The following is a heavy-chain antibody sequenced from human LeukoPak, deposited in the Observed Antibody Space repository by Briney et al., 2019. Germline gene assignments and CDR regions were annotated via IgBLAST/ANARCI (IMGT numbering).Heavy chain of an antibody. CDR2: INPNSGGT. J-gene: IGHJ4*02. V-gene: IGHV1-2*02. CDR3: ARDLNLNYYDSSGFDY. CDR1: GYTFTSYY. D-gene: IGHD3-22*01. Sequence: EASVKVSCKASGYTFTSYYMHWVRQAPGQGLEWMGWINPNSGGTNYAQKFQGRVTMTRDTSISTAYMELSRLRSDDTAVYYCARDLNLNYYDSSGFDYWGQGTLVTVSS.